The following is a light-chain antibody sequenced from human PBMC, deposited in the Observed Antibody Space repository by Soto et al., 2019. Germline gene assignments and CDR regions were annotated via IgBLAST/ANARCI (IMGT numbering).Light chain of an antibody. CDR2: EGS. CDR3: CSYAGSNYV. J-gene: IGLJ1*01. V-gene: IGLV2-23*01. CDR1: SSGVGSYNL. Sequence: QSVLTQPASLSGSPGQSITISCTGTSSGVGSYNLVSWYQQHPGKAPKLMIYEGSKRPSGVSNRFSGSKSGNTASLTISGLQAEDEADYYCCSYAGSNYVFGTGTKVTVL.